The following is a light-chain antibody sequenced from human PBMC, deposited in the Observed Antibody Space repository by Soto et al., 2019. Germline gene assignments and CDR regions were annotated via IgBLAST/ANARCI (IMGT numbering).Light chain of an antibody. V-gene: IGKV1-5*01. CDR3: QQYNSYLST. CDR1: QSISSW. J-gene: IGKJ2*01. CDR2: DAS. Sequence: DIQMTQSPSTLSASVGDRVTITCRASQSISSWLAWYQQKPGKAPKLLIYDASSLESGVPSRFSGSGSGTEFTLTISSLQPDDFATYYCQQYNSYLSTFGQGTKLDIK.